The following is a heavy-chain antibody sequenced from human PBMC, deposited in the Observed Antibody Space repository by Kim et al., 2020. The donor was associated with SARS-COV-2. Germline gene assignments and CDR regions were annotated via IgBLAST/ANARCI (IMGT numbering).Heavy chain of an antibody. Sequence: TNYTPSRKGRVTISVDTSKNQFSLKLSSVTAADTAVYYCARGIGSSWSDYWGQGTLVTVSS. CDR2: T. J-gene: IGHJ4*02. CDR3: ARGIGSSWSDY. V-gene: IGHV4-34*01. D-gene: IGHD6-13*01.